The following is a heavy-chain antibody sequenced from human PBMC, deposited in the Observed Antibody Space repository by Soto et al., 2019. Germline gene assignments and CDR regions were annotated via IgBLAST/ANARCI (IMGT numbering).Heavy chain of an antibody. J-gene: IGHJ4*02. CDR2: IIPIFGTA. Sequence: ASVKVSCKASGGTFTNYAISWVRQAPGQGLEWMGGIIPIFGTANYAQTFQGRVTITADESTSAAYMELSSLRSEDTAVYYCASFRSRSGSYPTFGYWGQGTLVTVSS. D-gene: IGHD3-10*01. CDR1: GGTFTNYA. V-gene: IGHV1-69*13. CDR3: ASFRSRSGSYPTFGY.